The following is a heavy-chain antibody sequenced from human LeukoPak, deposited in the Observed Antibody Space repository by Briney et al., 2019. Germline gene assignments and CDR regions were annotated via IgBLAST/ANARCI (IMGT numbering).Heavy chain of an antibody. Sequence: GGSLRLSCAASGFTFGSYAMYWVRQAPGEGLEWVSGIFGSGGSAHYADSVKGRFTISRDNSKNTVYLQMDSLRAEDTATYYCAKTTTGYSSGRYPAWPIDYWGQRTLVTVSS. CDR3: AKTTTGYSSGRYPAWPIDY. D-gene: IGHD2-15*01. J-gene: IGHJ4*02. CDR1: GFTFGSYA. CDR2: IFGSGGSA. V-gene: IGHV3-23*01.